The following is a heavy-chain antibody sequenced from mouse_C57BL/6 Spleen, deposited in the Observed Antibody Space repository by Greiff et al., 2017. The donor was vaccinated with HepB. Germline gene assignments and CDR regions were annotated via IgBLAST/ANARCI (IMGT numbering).Heavy chain of an antibody. D-gene: IGHD2-5*01. CDR3: AKWDSNRAYFAY. J-gene: IGHJ2*01. V-gene: IGHV1-54*01. CDR1: GYAFTNYL. Sequence: VQLQQSGAELVRPGTSVKVSCKASGYAFTNYLIEWVKQRPGQGLEWIGVINPGSGGTNYNEKFKGKATLTADKSSSTAYMQLSSLTSEDSAVYFCAKWDSNRAYFAYWGQGTTLTVSS. CDR2: INPGSGGT.